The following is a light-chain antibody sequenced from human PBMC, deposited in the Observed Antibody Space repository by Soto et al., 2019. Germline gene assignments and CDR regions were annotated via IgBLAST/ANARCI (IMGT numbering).Light chain of an antibody. Sequence: QSALTQPASVSGPPGQSITISCTGTSSDIGAYNYVSWYQQYPGKTPKLVIYEVTDRPSGVSSRFSGSKSGSTASLTISGLQTEDEADYYCSSYTSSTTLVFGTGTKVTVL. V-gene: IGLV2-14*01. CDR3: SSYTSSTTLV. CDR2: EVT. J-gene: IGLJ1*01. CDR1: SSDIGAYNY.